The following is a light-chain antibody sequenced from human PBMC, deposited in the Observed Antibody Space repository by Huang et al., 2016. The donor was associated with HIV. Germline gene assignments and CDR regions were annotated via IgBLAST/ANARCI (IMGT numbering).Light chain of an antibody. CDR1: QRISSN. V-gene: IGKV3-15*01. CDR2: GAS. J-gene: IGKJ2*01. CDR3: QQYDDWPPYT. Sequence: EVVMTQSPATLSVSPGERATLSCRASQRISSNLAWYQQKPGQAPRLLIDGASTRATGIPARFTGSGSGTEFTLTISSLQSEDYAVYFCQQYDDWPPYTFGQGTKLDIK.